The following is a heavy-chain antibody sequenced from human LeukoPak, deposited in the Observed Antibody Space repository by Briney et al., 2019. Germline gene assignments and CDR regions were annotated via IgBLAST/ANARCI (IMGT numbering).Heavy chain of an antibody. V-gene: IGHV3-21*01. CDR1: GFTFTSSD. Sequence: GGSLRLSCVASGFTFTSSDFNWIRQAPGKGLEWLSTITGSGSNLYYADSVKGRFTTSRDDAKDSVYLQMESLRVEDTAIYYCARSFDSWGQGTLVTVSS. CDR2: ITGSGSNL. CDR3: ARSFDS. J-gene: IGHJ4*02.